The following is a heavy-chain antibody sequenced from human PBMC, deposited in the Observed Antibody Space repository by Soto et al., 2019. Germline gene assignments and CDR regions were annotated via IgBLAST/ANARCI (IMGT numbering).Heavy chain of an antibody. Sequence: PGGSLRLSCAASGFTFDDYAMHWVRQAPGKGLEWVSGISWNSGSIGYADSVKGRFTISRDNSKNTLYLQMNSLRAEDTAVYYCAKDRGSYYFQHWGQGTLVTVSS. J-gene: IGHJ1*01. D-gene: IGHD1-26*01. CDR3: AKDRGSYYFQH. V-gene: IGHV3-9*01. CDR2: ISWNSGSI. CDR1: GFTFDDYA.